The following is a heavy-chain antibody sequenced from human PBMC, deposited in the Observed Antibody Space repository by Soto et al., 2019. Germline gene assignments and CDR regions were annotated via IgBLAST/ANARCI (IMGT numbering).Heavy chain of an antibody. Sequence: PWDSLKISCKGSGYSFTSYWIGWVRQMPGKGLEWMGIIYPGDSDTRYSPSFQGQVTISADKSISTAYLQWSSLKASDTAMYYCARFLDPGLRCPGYWGQGTLVTVSS. CDR2: IYPGDSDT. J-gene: IGHJ4*02. V-gene: IGHV5-51*01. CDR1: GYSFTSYW. CDR3: ARFLDPGLRCPGY. D-gene: IGHD5-18*01.